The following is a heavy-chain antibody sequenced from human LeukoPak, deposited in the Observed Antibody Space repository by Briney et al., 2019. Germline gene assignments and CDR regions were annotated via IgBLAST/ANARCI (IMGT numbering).Heavy chain of an antibody. J-gene: IGHJ3*02. CDR2: IIPIFGTA. V-gene: IGHV1-69*05. Sequence: ASVKVSCKASGGTFSSYAISWVRQAPGQGLEWMGRIIPIFGTANYAQKFQGRVTITTDESTSTAYMELSSLRSEDTAVYYCAREIPLIIAETPKDAFDIWGQGKMVTVSS. D-gene: IGHD6-13*01. CDR3: AREIPLIIAETPKDAFDI. CDR1: GGTFSSYA.